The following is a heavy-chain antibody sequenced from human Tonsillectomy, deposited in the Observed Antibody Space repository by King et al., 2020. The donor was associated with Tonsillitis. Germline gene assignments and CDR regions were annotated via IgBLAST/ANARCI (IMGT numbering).Heavy chain of an antibody. Sequence: QLVQSGAEVKTPGASVKVSCKASGYTFTDYYFHWVRQATGQGLEWMGWINPKSGATWYAQKFRGIMPRDTSINTAYMELSRLRSDETAVYYCARAFDTSGYYYSFDYWGQGTLIPVSS. CDR1: GYTFTDYY. D-gene: IGHD3-22*01. J-gene: IGHJ4*02. CDR3: ARAFDTSGYYYSFDY. V-gene: IGHV1-2*02. CDR2: INPKSGAT.